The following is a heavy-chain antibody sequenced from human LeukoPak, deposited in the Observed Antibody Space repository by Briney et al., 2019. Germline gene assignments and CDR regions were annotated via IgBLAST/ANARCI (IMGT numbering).Heavy chain of an antibody. J-gene: IGHJ4*02. V-gene: IGHV1-8*03. CDR2: MNPNSGNT. D-gene: IGHD3-3*01. Sequence: GASVKVSCKASGYTFTSYDINWVRQATGQGLEWMGWMNPNSGNTGYAQKFQGRVTITRNTSISTAYMELSSLRSEDTAVYYCARGVSPAHYYDFDYWGQGTLVTVSS. CDR1: GYTFTSYD. CDR3: ARGVSPAHYYDFDY.